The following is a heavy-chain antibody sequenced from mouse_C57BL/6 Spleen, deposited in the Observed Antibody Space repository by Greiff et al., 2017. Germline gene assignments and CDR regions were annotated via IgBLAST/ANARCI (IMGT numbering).Heavy chain of an antibody. CDR1: GFTFSSYA. CDR3: ARDGYYSNALDY. Sequence: DVQLVESGGGLVKPGGSLKLSCAASGFTFSSYAMSWVRQTPEKRLEWVATISDGGSYTYYPDNVKGRFTISRDNAKNNLYLQMSHLKSEDTAMYYCARDGYYSNALDYWGQGTSVTVSS. V-gene: IGHV5-4*01. CDR2: ISDGGSYT. J-gene: IGHJ4*01. D-gene: IGHD2-3*01.